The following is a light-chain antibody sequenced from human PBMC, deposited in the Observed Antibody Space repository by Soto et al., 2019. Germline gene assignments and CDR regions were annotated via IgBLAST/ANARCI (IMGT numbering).Light chain of an antibody. CDR3: CSYTRSGTLI. CDR2: DVS. CDR1: SSDIGDYNY. J-gene: IGLJ1*01. Sequence: QSALTQPASVSGSPGQSITIACVGTSSDIGDYNYVSWYQQHPGKVPKVIIYDVSNRPSGVSYRFSGSKSGNTASLTVSGLQAEDEADYYCCSYTRSGTLILGTGTKLTVL. V-gene: IGLV2-14*01.